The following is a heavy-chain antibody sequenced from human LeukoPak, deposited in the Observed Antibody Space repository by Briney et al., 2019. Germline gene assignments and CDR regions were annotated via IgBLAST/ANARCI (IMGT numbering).Heavy chain of an antibody. Sequence: GASVKVSCKASGGTFSSYAISWVRQAPGQGLEWMGGIIPIFGTANYAQKFQGRVTITADKSTSTAYMELSSLRSEDTAVYYCARVYYDILTGREPPLGLGAFDIWGQGTMVTVSS. CDR1: GGTFSSYA. CDR2: IIPIFGTA. D-gene: IGHD3-9*01. CDR3: ARVYYDILTGREPPLGLGAFDI. V-gene: IGHV1-69*06. J-gene: IGHJ3*02.